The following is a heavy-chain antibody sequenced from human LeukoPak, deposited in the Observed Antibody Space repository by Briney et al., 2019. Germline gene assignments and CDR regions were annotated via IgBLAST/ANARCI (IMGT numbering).Heavy chain of an antibody. D-gene: IGHD2-21*02. Sequence: GGSLRLSCTTSGFTFGDYAMSWVRQAPGKGLEWVGFIRARAYGGAADYAASVKGRFTISREDSNSVAYLQMNSLKAEDTAMYYCTRIGTAIIGSDPVDYWGQGTLVTVSP. V-gene: IGHV3-49*04. CDR1: GFTFGDYA. CDR3: TRIGTAIIGSDPVDY. CDR2: IRARAYGGAA. J-gene: IGHJ4*02.